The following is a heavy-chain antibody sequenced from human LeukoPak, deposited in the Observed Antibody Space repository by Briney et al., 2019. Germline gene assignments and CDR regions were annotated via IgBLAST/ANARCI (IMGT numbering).Heavy chain of an antibody. V-gene: IGHV4-4*07. Sequence: SSETLSLTCTVSGGSISSYYWSWIRQPAGKGLEWIGRIYTSGSTNYNPSLKSRVTMSVDTSKNQFSLKLSSVTAADTAVYYCARTSRDGYNRAYCFDYWGQGTLVTVSS. CDR2: IYTSGST. D-gene: IGHD5-24*01. J-gene: IGHJ4*02. CDR3: ARTSRDGYNRAYCFDY. CDR1: GGSISSYY.